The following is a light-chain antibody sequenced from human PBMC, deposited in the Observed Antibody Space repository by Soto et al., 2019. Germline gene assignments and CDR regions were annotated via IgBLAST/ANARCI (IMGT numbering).Light chain of an antibody. V-gene: IGLV1-40*01. CDR1: SSNLGAGYN. Sequence: QSVLTQPPSVSGAPGQRVTISCTGNSSNLGAGYNVHWYRQLPGAAPKLVIFGNRNRPSGVPERFSGSKSGTSASLAITGLQGEDEADYYCQAYDYSLTASVFGGGTKLTVL. CDR3: QAYDYSLTASV. CDR2: GNR. J-gene: IGLJ3*02.